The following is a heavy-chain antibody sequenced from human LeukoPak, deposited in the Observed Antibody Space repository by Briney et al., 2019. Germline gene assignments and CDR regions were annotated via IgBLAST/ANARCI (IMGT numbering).Heavy chain of an antibody. V-gene: IGHV3-23*01. CDR1: GFTFSSYA. CDR3: AKDEGMITPDHAFDI. J-gene: IGHJ3*02. CDR2: ISGSGGST. Sequence: PGGSLRLSCAASGFTFSSYALSWVRQAPGKGLELVSAISGSGGSTYYADSVKGRFTISRDNSKNTLYLQMNSLRAGDTAVYYCAKDEGMITPDHAFDIWGQGTMVTVSS. D-gene: IGHD3-16*01.